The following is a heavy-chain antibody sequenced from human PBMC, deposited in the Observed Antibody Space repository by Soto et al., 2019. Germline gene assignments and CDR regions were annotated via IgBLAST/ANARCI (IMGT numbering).Heavy chain of an antibody. CDR2: IIPIFGTA. J-gene: IGHJ6*02. CDR3: ARAGSITMVRGVHYYYYGMDV. V-gene: IGHV1-69*13. Sequence: SVKVSCKASGGTFSSYAISWVRQAPGQGLEWMGGIIPIFGTANYAEKFQGRVTITADESTSTAYMELSSLRSEDTAVYYCARAGSITMVRGVHYYYYGMDVWGQGTTVTVSS. CDR1: GGTFSSYA. D-gene: IGHD3-10*01.